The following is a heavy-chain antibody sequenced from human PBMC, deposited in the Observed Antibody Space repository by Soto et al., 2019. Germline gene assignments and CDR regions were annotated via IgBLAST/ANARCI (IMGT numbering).Heavy chain of an antibody. CDR3: TTERCTGTNCYVKNAFDS. D-gene: IGHD2-2*01. CDR1: AFTFNDAW. J-gene: IGHJ3*02. V-gene: IGHV3-15*01. Sequence: EVTLRRSCAPSAFTFNDAWMTCARSDPGKGLGRVGRIKTKTDGGTTDYAAPVKGRFAISRDDSKNTVYLQMNSLKIEDTGVYYCTTERCTGTNCYVKNAFDSWGQGTMVTVSS. CDR2: IKTKTDGGTT.